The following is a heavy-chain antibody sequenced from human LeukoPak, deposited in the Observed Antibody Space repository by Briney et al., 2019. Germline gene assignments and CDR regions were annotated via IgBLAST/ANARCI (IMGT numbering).Heavy chain of an antibody. CDR3: AKAPSDNTGYWYFHH. D-gene: IGHD3-22*01. CDR1: GFTFSDYA. J-gene: IGHJ1*01. V-gene: IGHV3-23*01. CDR2: ISGGGGST. Sequence: PGGSLRLSCAASGFTFSDYAMSWVRQAPGKGLEWVSTISGGGGSTYYADSVRGRFTISRDNSKDTLSLQMNGLRAEDTAVYYCAKAPSDNTGYWYFHHWGQGTLVTVSS.